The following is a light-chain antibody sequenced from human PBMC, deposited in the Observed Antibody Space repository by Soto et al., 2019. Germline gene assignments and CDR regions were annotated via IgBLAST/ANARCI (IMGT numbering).Light chain of an antibody. CDR1: QSISNY. CDR3: QQRSNWPPSIT. V-gene: IGKV3-11*01. CDR2: DAS. Sequence: EILLTQSPVTLSLSAGQGAALSCISSQSISNYLAWYQQKPGQAPRLLIYDASNRATGTPARFSGSGSGTDFTLTISSLEPEDFAVYYCQQRSNWPPSITFGQGTRLEIK. J-gene: IGKJ5*01.